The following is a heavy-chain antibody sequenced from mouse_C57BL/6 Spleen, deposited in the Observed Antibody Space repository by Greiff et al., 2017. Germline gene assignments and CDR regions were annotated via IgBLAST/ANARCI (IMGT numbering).Heavy chain of an antibody. CDR3: ARFGGSSSACFAY. D-gene: IGHD1-1*01. Sequence: QVQLQQSGSELRSPGASVKLSCKDFGSEVFPNAYMRWVRQKPGHGCEWIGGILPSIGRTIEGDKFEDNVTLDADTLSNTSYLELNSLPSEDSAIYYCARFGGSSSACFAYWGQGTLVTVSA. CDR2: ILPSIGRT. V-gene: IGHV15-2*01. J-gene: IGHJ3*01. CDR1: GSEVFPNAY.